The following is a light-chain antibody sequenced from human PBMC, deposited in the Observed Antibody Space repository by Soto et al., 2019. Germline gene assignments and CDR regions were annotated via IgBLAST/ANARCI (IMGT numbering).Light chain of an antibody. V-gene: IGKV3D-20*02. Sequence: EIVLTQSPGTLSLSPGERATLSCRASQSVSSSYLAWYQQKSGQAPRLLIYGASNRATGIPDRFSGSGSGTDFTLTIGSLEPEDFAVYYCQQRSTWPRLTFGGGTKVDIK. CDR1: QSVSSSY. CDR2: GAS. J-gene: IGKJ4*01. CDR3: QQRSTWPRLT.